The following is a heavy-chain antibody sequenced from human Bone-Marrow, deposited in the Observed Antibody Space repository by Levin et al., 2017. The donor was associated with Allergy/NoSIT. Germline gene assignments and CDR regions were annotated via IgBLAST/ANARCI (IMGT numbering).Heavy chain of an antibody. J-gene: IGHJ4*02. CDR1: GFTFSSYS. CDR2: ISSSSSYI. CDR3: ARGCSGGSCYSDYDY. D-gene: IGHD2-15*01. V-gene: IGHV3-21*01. Sequence: GESLKISCAASGFTFSSYSMNWVRQAPGKGLEWVSSISSSSSYIYYADSVKGRFTISRDNAKNSLYLQMNSLRAEDTAVYYCARGCSGGSCYSDYDYWGQGTLVTVSS.